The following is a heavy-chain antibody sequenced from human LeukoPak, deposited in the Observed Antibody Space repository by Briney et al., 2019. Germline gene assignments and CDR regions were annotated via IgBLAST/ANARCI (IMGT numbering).Heavy chain of an antibody. Sequence: PSETLSLTCSVSGGSIRSTTYYWGWIRQPPGKGLEWIGSIYYSGNTYYSPSLMSRVTISVDTSKNQFSLNLSSVTAADTAVYYCARHKDYYDSSGYPQYYYYMDVWGKGTTVTISS. J-gene: IGHJ6*03. CDR3: ARHKDYYDSSGYPQYYYYMDV. CDR2: IYYSGNT. CDR1: GGSIRSTTYY. V-gene: IGHV4-39*07. D-gene: IGHD3-22*01.